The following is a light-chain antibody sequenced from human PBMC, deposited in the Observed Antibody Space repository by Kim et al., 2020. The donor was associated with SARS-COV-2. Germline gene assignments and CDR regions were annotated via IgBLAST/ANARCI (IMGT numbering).Light chain of an antibody. CDR2: EVS. J-gene: IGLJ1*01. CDR3: SSYAGSKKYV. Sequence: PPVTTSCPVTSTDLGVYHYVSWYQQPPGKPPKLMIYEVSKRLAGVPDRFSGSKSGNTAYLTVSGLQAEDEADYYCSSYAGSKKYVFGTGTKVTVL. V-gene: IGLV2-8*01. CDR1: STDLGVYHY.